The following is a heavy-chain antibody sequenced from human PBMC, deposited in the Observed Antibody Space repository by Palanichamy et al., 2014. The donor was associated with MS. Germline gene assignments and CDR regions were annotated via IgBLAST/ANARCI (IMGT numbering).Heavy chain of an antibody. CDR1: GGSISSSSYY. Sequence: QLQLQESGPGLVKPSETLSLTCTVSGGSISSSSYYWGWIRQPPGKGLEWIGSIYYSGSTYYNPSLKSRVTISVDTSKNQFSLKLSSVTAADTAVYYCARHAVGDYYDLWGQGTTVTVSS. V-gene: IGHV4-39*01. J-gene: IGHJ6*02. CDR3: ARHAVGDYYDL. CDR2: IYYSGST. D-gene: IGHD3-22*01.